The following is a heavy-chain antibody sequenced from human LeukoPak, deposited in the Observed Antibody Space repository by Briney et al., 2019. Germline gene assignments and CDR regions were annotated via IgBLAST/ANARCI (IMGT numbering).Heavy chain of an antibody. Sequence: PGGSLRLSCAASGFTFSNAWMSWVRQAPGEGLEWVGRIKSKTDGGTTDYAAPVKGRFTISRDDSKNTLYLQMNSLKTEDTAVYYCTTDETLMVATGDYWGQGTLVTVSP. CDR1: GFTFSNAW. CDR2: IKSKTDGGTT. J-gene: IGHJ4*02. CDR3: TTDETLMVATGDY. V-gene: IGHV3-15*01. D-gene: IGHD5-12*01.